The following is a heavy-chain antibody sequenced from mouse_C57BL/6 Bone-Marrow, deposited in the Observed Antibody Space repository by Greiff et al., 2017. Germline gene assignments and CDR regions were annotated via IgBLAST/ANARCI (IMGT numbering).Heavy chain of an antibody. V-gene: IGHV1-42*01. D-gene: IGHD2-5*01. Sequence: EVQGVESGPELVKPGASVKISCKASGYSFTGYYMNWVKQSPEKSLEWIGEINPSTGGTTYNEKFKAKATLTVDKSSSTAYMQLKSLTSEDSAVYYCARSGYYSNYVNYWGQGTTLTVSS. J-gene: IGHJ2*01. CDR3: ARSGYYSNYVNY. CDR2: INPSTGGT. CDR1: GYSFTGYY.